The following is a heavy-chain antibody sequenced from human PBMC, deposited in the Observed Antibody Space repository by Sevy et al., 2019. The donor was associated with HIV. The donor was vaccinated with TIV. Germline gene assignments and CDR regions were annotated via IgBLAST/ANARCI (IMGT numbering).Heavy chain of an antibody. V-gene: IGHV3-23*01. CDR1: GFTFSNYA. J-gene: IGHJ5*02. D-gene: IGHD1-26*01. CDR3: ARVGWWEVGSLHNWFDP. Sequence: GGSLRLSCAASGFTFSNYAVTWVRQAPEKGLEWVSAISGSGDTTYYGDSVKGRFTISSDYSKNTLYLQMNSLRAEDTAVYYCARVGWWEVGSLHNWFDPWGQGTLVTVSS. CDR2: ISGSGDTT.